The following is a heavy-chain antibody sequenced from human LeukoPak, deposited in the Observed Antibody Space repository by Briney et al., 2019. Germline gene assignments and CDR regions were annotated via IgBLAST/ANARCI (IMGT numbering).Heavy chain of an antibody. D-gene: IGHD3-10*01. J-gene: IGHJ4*02. Sequence: GESLKISCKGSGYSFTSYWIGWVRKMPGKGLEWTGIIYPGDSDTRYSPSFQGQVTISADKSISTAYLQWSSLKASDTAMYYCATSIGSRGAQKLTGTPFFGYWGQGTLVTVSS. CDR1: GYSFTSYW. CDR2: IYPGDSDT. CDR3: ATSIGSRGAQKLTGTPFFGY. V-gene: IGHV5-51*01.